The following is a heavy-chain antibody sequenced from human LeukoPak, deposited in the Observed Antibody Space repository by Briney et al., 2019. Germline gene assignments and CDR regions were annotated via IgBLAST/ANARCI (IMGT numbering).Heavy chain of an antibody. D-gene: IGHD2-15*01. CDR1: GFTVSNKY. CDR2: IYSGGST. J-gene: IGHJ3*02. Sequence: PGGSLRLSCAASGFTVSNKYISWVRQAPGRGLEWVSVIYSGGSTYYADSVKGRFSISRDKSKNTLYLQMNSLRAEDTALYYCAREMYCSGGSCYGDAFDIWGQGTMVTVSS. V-gene: IGHV3-66*01. CDR3: AREMYCSGGSCYGDAFDI.